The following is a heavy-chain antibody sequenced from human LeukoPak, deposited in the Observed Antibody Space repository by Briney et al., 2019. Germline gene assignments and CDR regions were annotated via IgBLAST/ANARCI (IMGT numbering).Heavy chain of an antibody. Sequence: PSQTLSLTCTVSGGSISSGSYYWSWIRQPAGKGLEWIGRIYTSGSTNYNPSLKSRVTISVDTSKNQFSLKLSSVTAADTAVYYCARDERRGYSSSWYFDYWGQGTLVTVSS. D-gene: IGHD6-13*01. CDR1: GGSISSGSYY. CDR2: IYTSGST. V-gene: IGHV4-61*02. CDR3: ARDERRGYSSSWYFDY. J-gene: IGHJ4*02.